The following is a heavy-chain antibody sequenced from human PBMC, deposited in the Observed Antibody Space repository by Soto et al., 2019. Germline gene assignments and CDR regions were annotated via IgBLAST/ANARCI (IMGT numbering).Heavy chain of an antibody. D-gene: IGHD2-2*01. V-gene: IGHV3-48*01. J-gene: IGHJ4*02. CDR2: ISSSSSTI. CDR1: GFTFCSYS. Sequence: GGSLRLSCAACGFTFCSYSMNGVRQAPGKGLEWISYISSSSSTIYYADSVKGRFTISRDNAKNSLYLQMDSLRAEDTAVYFCARDGSAPAATDYWGQGTLVTVSS. CDR3: ARDGSAPAATDY.